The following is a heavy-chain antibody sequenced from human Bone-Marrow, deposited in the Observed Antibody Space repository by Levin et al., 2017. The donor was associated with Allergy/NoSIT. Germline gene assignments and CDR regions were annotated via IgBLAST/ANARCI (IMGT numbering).Heavy chain of an antibody. CDR2: INSYGSTT. D-gene: IGHD6-19*01. J-gene: IGHJ6*02. CDR1: GFTFGDYW. Sequence: GGSLRLSCAASGFTFGDYWMYWVRQAPGKGLVCVSSINSYGSTTNYVDSVKGRFTISRDNAKNTLYLQMNSLRDEDTAVYYCVRLDSSSSHYGMDVWGQGTTVTVSS. V-gene: IGHV3-74*01. CDR3: VRLDSSSSHYGMDV.